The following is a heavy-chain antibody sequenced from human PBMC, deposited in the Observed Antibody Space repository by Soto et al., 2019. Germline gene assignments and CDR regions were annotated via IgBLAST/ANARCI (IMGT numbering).Heavy chain of an antibody. CDR3: AAATTWNFHFPY. Sequence: QAQLVESGGGVVQPGTSLRLSCAASGFTISTHGMHCVRQAPGKRLEWLAIIWYDGSNKFYAESVKGRISISKDNSKNTLYLQMSSLRAEDMAVYYCAAATTWNFHFPYWGQGTQVTVSS. CDR2: IWYDGSNK. J-gene: IGHJ4*02. D-gene: IGHD1-7*01. V-gene: IGHV3-33*03. CDR1: GFTISTHG.